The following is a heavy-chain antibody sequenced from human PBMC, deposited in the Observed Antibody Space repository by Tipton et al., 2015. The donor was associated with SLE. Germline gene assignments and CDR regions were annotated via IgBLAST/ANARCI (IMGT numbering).Heavy chain of an antibody. CDR2: ISSSSSTI. CDR1: GFTFSSYS. J-gene: IGHJ3*02. Sequence: GSLRLSCAASGFTFSSYSMNWVRQAPGKGLEWVSYISSSSSTIYYADSVKGRFTISRDNAKNSLYLQMNSLRAEDTAVYHCARGDRYDAFDIWGQGTMVTVSS. D-gene: IGHD3-16*02. V-gene: IGHV3-48*01. CDR3: ARGDRYDAFDI.